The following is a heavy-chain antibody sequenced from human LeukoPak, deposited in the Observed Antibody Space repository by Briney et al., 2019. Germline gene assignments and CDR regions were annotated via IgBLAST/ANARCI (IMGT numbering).Heavy chain of an antibody. V-gene: IGHV1-8*02. CDR2: MNPNSGNT. Sequence: ASVKVSCKASGYTFTSYDINWVRQATGQGLEWMGWMNPNSGNTGYAQKLQGRVTMTTDTSTSTAYMELRSLGSDDTAVYYCAIYMIGSGSGFDYWGQGTLVTVSS. CDR3: AIYMIGSGSGFDY. D-gene: IGHD3-22*01. J-gene: IGHJ4*02. CDR1: GYTFTSYD.